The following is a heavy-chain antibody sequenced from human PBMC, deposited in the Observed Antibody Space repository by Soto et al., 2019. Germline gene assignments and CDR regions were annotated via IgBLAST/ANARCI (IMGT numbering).Heavy chain of an antibody. J-gene: IGHJ3*02. Sequence: QVQLQESGPGLVKPSETLSLTCTVSGGSISSYYWSWIRQPPGKGLEWIGYIYYSGGTNYNPSLKSRVTIAVDTSKNQFSLKLSSVTAADTAVYYCARVTMIVMGGAFDIWGQGTMVTVSS. CDR3: ARVTMIVMGGAFDI. CDR1: GGSISSYY. V-gene: IGHV4-59*01. CDR2: IYYSGGT. D-gene: IGHD3-22*01.